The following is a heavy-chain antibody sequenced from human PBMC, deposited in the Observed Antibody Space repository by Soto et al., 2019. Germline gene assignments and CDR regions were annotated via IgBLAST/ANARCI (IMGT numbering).Heavy chain of an antibody. D-gene: IGHD6-13*01. CDR3: AKDQGSSWYEIDY. CDR2: ISGSGGST. J-gene: IGHJ4*02. V-gene: IGHV3-23*01. Sequence: EVQLLESGGGLVQPRGSLRLSCAASGFTFSNYAVTWVRQAPGKGLEWVSTISGSGGSTYYADSVKGRFTISRDNSKNTLYRQMNSLRAEDTAVYYCAKDQGSSWYEIDYWGQGTLVTVSS. CDR1: GFTFSNYA.